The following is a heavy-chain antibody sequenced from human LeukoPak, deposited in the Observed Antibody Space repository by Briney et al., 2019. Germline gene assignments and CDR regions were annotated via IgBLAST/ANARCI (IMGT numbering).Heavy chain of an antibody. CDR2: IYYSGST. D-gene: IGHD6-6*01. CDR3: ARFIAALDAFDI. J-gene: IGHJ3*02. V-gene: IGHV4-39*01. Sequence: PSETLSLTCTVSGGSISSSSYYWGWIRQPPGKGLEWIGSIYYSGSTYYNPSLKSRVTISVDTSENEFSLKLSSVTAADTAVYYCARFIAALDAFDIWGQGTMVTVSS. CDR1: GGSISSSSYY.